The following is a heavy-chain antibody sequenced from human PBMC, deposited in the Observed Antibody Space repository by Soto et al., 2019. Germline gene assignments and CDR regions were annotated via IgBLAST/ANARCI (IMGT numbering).Heavy chain of an antibody. V-gene: IGHV4-61*01. Sequence: QVQLQESGPGLVKPSETLSLTCTVSGGSVNSGFYHWTWIRQPPGKGLEWIGYIYYNGNTSYTPSLKSRVTMSVDTSKNQFSLRLSSVTAADTAVYYCARDIVARFGPSFDSWGQGALVTVSS. CDR3: ARDIVARFGPSFDS. CDR1: GGSVNSGFYH. CDR2: IYYNGNT. J-gene: IGHJ4*02. D-gene: IGHD2-15*01.